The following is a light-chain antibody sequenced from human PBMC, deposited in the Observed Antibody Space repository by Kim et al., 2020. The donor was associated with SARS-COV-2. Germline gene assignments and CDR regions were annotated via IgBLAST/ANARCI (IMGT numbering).Light chain of an antibody. CDR2: EVS. J-gene: IGLJ3*02. CDR3: CSYAGSSTWV. Sequence: GPSITISCTGTSSDGGSYNLVSWYQQHPGKAPKLMIYEVSKRPSGVSNRFSGSKSGNTASLTISGLQAEDEADYYCCSYAGSSTWVFGGGTQLTVL. V-gene: IGLV2-23*02. CDR1: SSDGGSYNL.